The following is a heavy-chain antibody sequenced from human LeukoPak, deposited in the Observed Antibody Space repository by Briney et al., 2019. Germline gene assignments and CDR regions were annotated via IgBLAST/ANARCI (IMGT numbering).Heavy chain of an antibody. D-gene: IGHD3-22*01. V-gene: IGHV3-30*04. Sequence: GGSLRLSCAASGFTFSSYAMHWVRQAPGKGLEWVAVISYDGSNKNYADSLKGRFTISRDNSKNTLYLQMNSLRAEDTAVYYCARDSYYDSSGYYTFDYWGQGTLVTVSS. J-gene: IGHJ4*02. CDR3: ARDSYYDSSGYYTFDY. CDR1: GFTFSSYA. CDR2: ISYDGSNK.